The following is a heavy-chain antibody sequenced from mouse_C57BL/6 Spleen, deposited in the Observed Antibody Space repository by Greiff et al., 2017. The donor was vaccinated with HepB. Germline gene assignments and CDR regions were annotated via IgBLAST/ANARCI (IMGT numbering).Heavy chain of an antibody. V-gene: IGHV1-82*01. D-gene: IGHD2-5*01. Sequence: VQLQQSGPELVKPGASVKISCKASSYAFSSSWMNWVKQRPGKGLEWIGRIYPGDGDTNYNGKFKGKATLTADKSSSTAYMQLSSLTSEDSAVYFCARSIVTSRGFVDYWGQGTTLTVSS. CDR2: IYPGDGDT. CDR1: SYAFSSSW. CDR3: ARSIVTSRGFVDY. J-gene: IGHJ2*01.